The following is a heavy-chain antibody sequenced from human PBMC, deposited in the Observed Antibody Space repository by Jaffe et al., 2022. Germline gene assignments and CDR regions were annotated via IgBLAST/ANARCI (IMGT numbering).Heavy chain of an antibody. CDR3: AKGGDYTNYYYYYMDV. V-gene: IGHV3-23*01. CDR1: GFTFSSYA. Sequence: EVQLLESGGGLVQPGGSLRLSCAASGFTFSSYAMSWVRQAPGKGLEWVSAISGSGGSTYYADSVKGRFTISRDNSKNTLYLQMNSLRAEDTAVYYCAKGGDYTNYYYYYMDVWGKGTTVTVSS. D-gene: IGHD4-4*01. CDR2: ISGSGGST. J-gene: IGHJ6*03.